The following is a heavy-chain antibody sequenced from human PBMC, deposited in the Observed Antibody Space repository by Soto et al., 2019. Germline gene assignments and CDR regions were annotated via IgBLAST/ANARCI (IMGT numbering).Heavy chain of an antibody. CDR2: IYYSGNT. Sequence: KSSYTLSLTCTVSGGSTSSANYWIWIRQPPGKGLEWIGHIYYSGNTDYNTSLKSRLAISIDASKNQFSLKLSSVTAADTAVYFCAREGGESSDGLYYFDSWGKGSRGTVAS. CDR3: AREGGESSDGLYYFDS. J-gene: IGHJ4*02. CDR1: GGSTSSANY. D-gene: IGHD3-16*01. V-gene: IGHV4-30-4*01.